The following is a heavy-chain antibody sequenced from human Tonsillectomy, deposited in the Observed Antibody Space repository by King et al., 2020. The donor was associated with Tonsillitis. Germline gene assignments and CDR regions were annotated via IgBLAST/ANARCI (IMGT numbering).Heavy chain of an antibody. CDR2: IYSGGST. D-gene: IGHD5-12*01. CDR3: ASVIPRLDIEPH. Sequence: VQLVESGGGLVQPGGSLRLSCAASGFTVSSNYMSWVRQAPGKGLEWVSVIYSGGSTYYADSVKGRFTISRDNSKNTLYLQMNSLRAEDTAVYYCASVIPRLDIEPHWGQGTLVTVSS. CDR1: GFTVSSNY. J-gene: IGHJ4*02. V-gene: IGHV3-66*01.